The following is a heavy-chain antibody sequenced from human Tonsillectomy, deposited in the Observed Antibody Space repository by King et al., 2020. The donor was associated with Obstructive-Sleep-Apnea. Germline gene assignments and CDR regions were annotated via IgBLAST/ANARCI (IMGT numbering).Heavy chain of an antibody. Sequence: VQLVESGGGLIQPGRSLRLSCAASGFTFDDYAMHWVRQAPGKGLEWVSGISWNSGNIAYADSVKGRFTISRDNAKNSLYLQMNSLRAEDTALYYCAKGLGYQLLWQGEFDYWGQGTLVTVSS. V-gene: IGHV3-9*01. CDR1: GFTFDDYA. CDR3: AKGLGYQLLWQGEFDY. D-gene: IGHD2-2*01. CDR2: ISWNSGNI. J-gene: IGHJ4*02.